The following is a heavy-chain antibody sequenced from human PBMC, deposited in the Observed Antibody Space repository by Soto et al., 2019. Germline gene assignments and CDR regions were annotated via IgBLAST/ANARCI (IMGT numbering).Heavy chain of an antibody. J-gene: IGHJ6*03. CDR1: SGSISSSNW. V-gene: IGHV4-4*02. CDR3: ARARGDGPQEYYYYYYYMDV. CDR2: IYHRGST. Sequence: QVQLQESGPGLVKPSGTLSLTCAVSSGSISSSNWWSWVRQPPGKGLEWIGEIYHRGSTNYNPSLMSRVTISVAKAKNKFSLKMGSVTAADTAVYYCARARGDGPQEYYYYYYYMDVWGKGTTVTVSS. D-gene: IGHD3-10*01.